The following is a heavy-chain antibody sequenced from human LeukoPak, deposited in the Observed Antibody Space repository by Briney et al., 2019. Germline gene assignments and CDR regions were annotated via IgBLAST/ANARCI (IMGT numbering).Heavy chain of an antibody. CDR2: IDPSDSYT. V-gene: IGHV5-10-1*01. Sequence: GESLRISFKGSGYRFTSYWIRWVRQMPGKGLGWMGRIDPSDSYTNYSPSFQGHVTISADKSISTAYLQWSSLKASDTAMYFCARLRGVVVGANYFDYWGQGTLVTVSS. D-gene: IGHD2-15*01. CDR3: ARLRGVVVGANYFDY. J-gene: IGHJ4*02. CDR1: GYRFTSYW.